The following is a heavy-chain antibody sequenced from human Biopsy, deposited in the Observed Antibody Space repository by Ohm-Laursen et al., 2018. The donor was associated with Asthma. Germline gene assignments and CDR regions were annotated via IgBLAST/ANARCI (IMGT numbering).Heavy chain of an antibody. CDR2: MYYGETT. V-gene: IGHV4-39*01. D-gene: IGHD2-2*01. CDR1: GDSFTYPGYY. Sequence: SDTLSLTCFVSGDSFTYPGYYWGWIRQPPGKGLEWIGRMYYGETTYYSPSLKSRVTISVDPSKNQFSLILSSVTAADTAVYYCARHDHRWDTYADFWGQGTLVTVSS. J-gene: IGHJ4*02. CDR3: ARHDHRWDTYADF.